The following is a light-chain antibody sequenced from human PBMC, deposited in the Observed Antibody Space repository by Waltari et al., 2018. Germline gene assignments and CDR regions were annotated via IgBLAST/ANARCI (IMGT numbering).Light chain of an antibody. CDR1: QSVLSSSNNKNY. CDR2: WAS. Sequence: DIVMTQSPDSLAVSLGERATINCKSSQSVLSSSNNKNYIVWYQQKPGQPPKLLIYWASTREFGVPDRISGSGSGTDFTLTISSLQAEDVAVYYCQQYYSAPLTFGGGTKVEIK. CDR3: QQYYSAPLT. V-gene: IGKV4-1*01. J-gene: IGKJ4*01.